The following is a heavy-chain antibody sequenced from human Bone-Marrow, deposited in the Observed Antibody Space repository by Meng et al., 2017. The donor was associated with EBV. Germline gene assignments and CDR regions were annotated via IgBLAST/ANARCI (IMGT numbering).Heavy chain of an antibody. D-gene: IGHD6-25*01. Sequence: EVQLVESGGXLVKPGGSLRLSCETSGFDFSHSAVNWVRQAPGLGLGWVSSMSGSGTYIFYADSVRGRFTISRDNAKKSLYLHMNGLRAEDTAVYYCVRPASGGYSGSFDYWGQGALVTVSS. CDR1: GFDFSHSA. CDR3: VRPASGGYSGSFDY. J-gene: IGHJ4*02. CDR2: MSGSGTYI. V-gene: IGHV3-21*01.